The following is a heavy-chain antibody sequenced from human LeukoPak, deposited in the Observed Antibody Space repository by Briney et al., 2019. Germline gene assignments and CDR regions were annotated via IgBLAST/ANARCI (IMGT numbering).Heavy chain of an antibody. CDR3: ARHLGPLQLERRVPQWFDP. Sequence: SETLSLTCTVSGGSISSSSYYWGWIRQPPGKGLEWIGSIYYSGSTYYNPSLKSRVTISVDTSKNQFSLKLSSVTAADTAVYYCARHLGPLQLERRVPQWFDPWGQGTLVTVSS. CDR1: GGSISSSSYY. D-gene: IGHD1-1*01. V-gene: IGHV4-39*01. CDR2: IYYSGST. J-gene: IGHJ5*02.